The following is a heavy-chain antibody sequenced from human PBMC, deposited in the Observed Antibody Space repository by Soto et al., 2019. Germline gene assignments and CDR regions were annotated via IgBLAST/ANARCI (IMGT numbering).Heavy chain of an antibody. CDR3: AKDTPLLYYYDSSGYRDHDAFDI. D-gene: IGHD3-22*01. J-gene: IGHJ3*02. CDR1: GFTFSSYA. CDR2: ISGSGGST. V-gene: IGHV3-23*01. Sequence: PGGSLRLSCAASGFTFSSYAMSWVRQAPGKGLEWVSAISGSGGSTYYADSVKGRFTISRDNSKNTLYLQMNSLRAEDTAVYYCAKDTPLLYYYDSSGYRDHDAFDIWGQGTMVTVSS.